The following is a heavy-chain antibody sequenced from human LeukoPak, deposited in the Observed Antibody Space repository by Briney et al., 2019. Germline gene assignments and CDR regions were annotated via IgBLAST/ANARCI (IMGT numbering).Heavy chain of an antibody. CDR3: AGTFSSGVLNWFDP. V-gene: IGHV4-59*11. CDR2: IYYSGST. Sequence: SETLSLTCTVSGGPISSHYWSWIRHPPGKGLEWIGYIYYSGSTNYNPSLKSRVTISVDTSKNQFSLKLSSVTAADTAVYYCAGTFSSGVLNWFDPWGQGTLVTVSS. J-gene: IGHJ5*02. D-gene: IGHD6-19*01. CDR1: GGPISSHY.